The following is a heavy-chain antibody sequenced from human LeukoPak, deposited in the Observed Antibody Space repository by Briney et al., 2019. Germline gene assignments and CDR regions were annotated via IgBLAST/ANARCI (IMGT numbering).Heavy chain of an antibody. CDR2: ISSSSSYI. CDR3: ARPRAVGATTQSLDY. Sequence: GGSLRLSCAASGFTFSSCSMNWVRQAPGKGLEWVSSISSSSSYIYYADSVKGRFTISRDNAKNSLYLQMNSLRAEDTAVYYCARPRAVGATTQSLDYWGQGTLVTVSS. V-gene: IGHV3-21*01. D-gene: IGHD1-26*01. J-gene: IGHJ4*02. CDR1: GFTFSSCS.